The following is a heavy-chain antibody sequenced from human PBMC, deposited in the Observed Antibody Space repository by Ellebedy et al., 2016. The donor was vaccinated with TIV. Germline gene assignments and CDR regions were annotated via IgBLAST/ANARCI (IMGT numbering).Heavy chain of an antibody. CDR1: SGFISDYC. CDR3: VRLGGQLAFDT. D-gene: IGHD1-1*01. Sequence: SETLSLTCTVSSGFISDYCWHWIRQPPGKGLEWIGYVYYSGSTKYNLSLKSRATISVDTSKNQFSLNLSSVTAADTAVYYCVRLGGQLAFDTWGRGTQVTVSS. V-gene: IGHV4-59*08. CDR2: VYYSGST. J-gene: IGHJ3*02.